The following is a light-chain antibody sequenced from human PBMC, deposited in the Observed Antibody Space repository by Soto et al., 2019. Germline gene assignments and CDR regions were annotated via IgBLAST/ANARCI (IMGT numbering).Light chain of an antibody. CDR2: GVS. CDR3: QQHGGSPPYT. V-gene: IGKV3-20*01. Sequence: EIVLTQSPGTLSLSPGERATLSCRASQSVSSSYLAWYQQKPGQAPRHLIYGVSSRATVIPDRFNGSGSGTDFTLTITRLEPEDFAVDYCQQHGGSPPYTFGRGTMLEIK. CDR1: QSVSSSY. J-gene: IGKJ2*01.